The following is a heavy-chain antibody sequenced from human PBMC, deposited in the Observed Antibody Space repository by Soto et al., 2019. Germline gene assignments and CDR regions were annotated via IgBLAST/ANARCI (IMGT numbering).Heavy chain of an antibody. CDR1: GGTFSCYA. CDR2: IIPIFGTA. D-gene: IGHD1-26*01. CDR3: ARAEKLVGATFDY. J-gene: IGHJ4*02. V-gene: IGHV1-69*06. Sequence: SVKVSCKASGGTFSCYAISWVRQAPGQGLEWMGGIIPIFGTANYAQKFQGRVTITADKSTSTAYMELSSLRSEDTAVYYCARAEKLVGATFDYWGQGTLVTVSS.